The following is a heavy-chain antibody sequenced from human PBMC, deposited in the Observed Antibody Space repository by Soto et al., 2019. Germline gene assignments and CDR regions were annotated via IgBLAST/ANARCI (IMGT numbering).Heavy chain of an antibody. D-gene: IGHD5-12*01. V-gene: IGHV4-34*01. CDR1: GGSFSGYY. CDR2: INHSGST. Sequence: SETLSLTCAVYGGSFSGYYWSWIRQPPGKGLEWIGEINHSGSTNYNPSLKSRVTISVDTSKNQFSLKLSSVTAADTAVYYCARRWLRFRSFDYWGQGTLVTVSS. CDR3: ARRWLRFRSFDY. J-gene: IGHJ4*02.